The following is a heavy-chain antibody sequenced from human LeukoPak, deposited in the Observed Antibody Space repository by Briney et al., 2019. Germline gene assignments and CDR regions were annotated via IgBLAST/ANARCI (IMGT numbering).Heavy chain of an antibody. CDR3: ARGAPSGYGDLGYFDY. V-gene: IGHV1-46*01. CDR2: INPSGGST. D-gene: IGHD4-17*01. Sequence: ASVKVSCKASGYTFTSYYMHWMRQAPGQGLEWLGIINPSGGSTSYAQMFQGRVTMTRDTSTGTVYMELSSLRSEDTAVYYCARGAPSGYGDLGYFDYWGQGTLVTVSS. CDR1: GYTFTSYY. J-gene: IGHJ4*02.